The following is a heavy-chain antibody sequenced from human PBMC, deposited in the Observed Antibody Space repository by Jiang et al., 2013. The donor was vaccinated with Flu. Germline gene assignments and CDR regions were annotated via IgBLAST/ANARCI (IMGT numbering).Heavy chain of an antibody. CDR2: IYYSGST. Sequence: GLVKPSETLSLTCAVSGGSISSTSYYWGWIRQPPVKGLEWIGVIYYSGSTYFNPSLQSRVTISVDTSKNQFSLKLSSVTAADTAVYYCVRSNWGSGWSFDYWGQGTLVTVSS. V-gene: IGHV4-39*01. CDR1: GGSISSTSYY. CDR3: VRSNWGSGWSFDY. D-gene: IGHD7-27*01. J-gene: IGHJ4*02.